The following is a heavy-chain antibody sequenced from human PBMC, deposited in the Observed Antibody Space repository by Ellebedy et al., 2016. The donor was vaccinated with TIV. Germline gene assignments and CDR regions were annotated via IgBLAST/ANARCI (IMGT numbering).Heavy chain of an antibody. V-gene: IGHV4-39*07. CDR2: IYYSGST. Sequence: GSLRLXXTVSGGSISSYYWGWIRQPPGKGLEWIGSIYYSGSTYYNPSLKSRVTISVDTSKNQFSLKLSSVTAADTAVYYCARLTTVVTQWGQGTLVTVSS. CDR3: ARLTTVVTQ. D-gene: IGHD4-23*01. J-gene: IGHJ4*02. CDR1: GGSISSYY.